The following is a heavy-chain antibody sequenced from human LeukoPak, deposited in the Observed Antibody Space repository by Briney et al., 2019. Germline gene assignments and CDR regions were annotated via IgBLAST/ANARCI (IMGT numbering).Heavy chain of an antibody. CDR2: ITGDDGRT. V-gene: IGHV3-23*01. J-gene: IGHJ3*01. CDR1: GFTFSSYV. D-gene: IGHD2-8*02. CDR3: AKNCDFTGDDAFDV. Sequence: GGSLRLSCAASGFTFSSYVMHWVRQPPGEGLEWVSGITGDDGRTFYADSVKGHFTISRDNSRNTLYLQMNSLRAEDTAVYYCAKNCDFTGDDAFDVWGQGTMVTVS.